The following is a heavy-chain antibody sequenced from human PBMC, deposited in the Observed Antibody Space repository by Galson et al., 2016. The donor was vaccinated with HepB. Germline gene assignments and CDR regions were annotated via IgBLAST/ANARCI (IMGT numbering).Heavy chain of an antibody. Sequence: SVKVSCKASGGTFSSYAFSWVRQAPGQGLEWMGEIIPIFGTADYAQKFRGRVTLTADKSTSTAYMEVSSLRSEDTAVYYCARDGYCSGGSCYSDGFDIWGQGTMVTVSS. V-gene: IGHV1-69*06. J-gene: IGHJ3*02. CDR2: IIPIFGTA. CDR1: GGTFSSYA. D-gene: IGHD2-15*01. CDR3: ARDGYCSGGSCYSDGFDI.